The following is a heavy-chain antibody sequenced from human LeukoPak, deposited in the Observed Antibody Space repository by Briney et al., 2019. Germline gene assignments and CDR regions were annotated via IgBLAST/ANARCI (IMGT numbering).Heavy chain of an antibody. CDR2: IYYSGST. Sequence: SQTLSLTCTVSGGSISSGGYYWSWIRQHPGKGLEWIGYIYYSGSTYYNPSLKSRVTISVDTSKNQFSLKLSSVSAADTAVYYCARLSSGWDLSWFDPRGQGTLVTVSS. V-gene: IGHV4-31*03. J-gene: IGHJ5*02. D-gene: IGHD6-19*01. CDR1: GGSISSGGYY. CDR3: ARLSSGWDLSWFDP.